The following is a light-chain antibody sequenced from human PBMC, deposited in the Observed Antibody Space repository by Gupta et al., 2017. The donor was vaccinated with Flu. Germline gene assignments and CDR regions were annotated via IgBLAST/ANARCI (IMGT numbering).Light chain of an antibody. CDR2: WAS. J-gene: IGKJ3*01. Sequence: SLGERATINCKSSQSVLYSSNNKNYLAWYQQKPGQPPKLLIYWASTRESGVPDRFSGSGSGTDFTLTISSLQAEDVAVYYCQQDDSTSFTFGQGTKVDIK. CDR3: QQDDSTSFT. CDR1: QSVLYSSNNKNY. V-gene: IGKV4-1*01.